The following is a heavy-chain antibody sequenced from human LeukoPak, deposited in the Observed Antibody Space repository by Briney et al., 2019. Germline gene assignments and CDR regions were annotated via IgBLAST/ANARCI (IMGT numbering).Heavy chain of an antibody. CDR1: GFTFEDYV. J-gene: IGHJ5*02. CDR2: INWNGGGR. CDR3: ARDAVPSGRSWFDP. D-gene: IGHD4-17*01. Sequence: GGSLRLSCAASGFTFEDYVMNWVRQVPGKGPEWVCGINWNGGGRRYADSVKGRFSISRDNAKNSLYLQMNSLGVDDTAFYYCARDAVPSGRSWFDPWGQGTLVTVSS. V-gene: IGHV3-20*04.